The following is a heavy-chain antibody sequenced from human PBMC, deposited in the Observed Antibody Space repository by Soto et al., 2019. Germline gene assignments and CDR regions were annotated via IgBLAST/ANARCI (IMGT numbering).Heavy chain of an antibody. CDR3: ARDSVAGHFDN. CDR2: INPYNGDT. V-gene: IGHV1-18*04. CDR1: GDPFTSYD. D-gene: IGHD6-19*01. Sequence: QVQLVQSGGEVRKAGASVRVSCKTSGDPFTSYDISWVRPAPGQGLEWMGWINPYNGDTNYTQTFQGRVTMTKDTSTTTVYMELRSLKCDDTAVYFCARDSVAGHFDNWGQGTRVTVSS. J-gene: IGHJ4*02.